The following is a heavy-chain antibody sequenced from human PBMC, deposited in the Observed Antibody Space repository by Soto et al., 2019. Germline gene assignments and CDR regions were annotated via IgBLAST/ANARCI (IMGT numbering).Heavy chain of an antibody. J-gene: IGHJ4*02. V-gene: IGHV3-74*01. CDR1: GFTFSMYW. D-gene: IGHD1-1*01. CDR2: INDDGIST. CDR3: TRGPRSTSTGTGAF. Sequence: EVQLVESGGGLVQPGGSLRLSCAASGFTFSMYWMHLVRQVPGKGPEWVSRINDDGISTNYADYVKGRFTISRDNAKNTLYLQMNALRVEDTAVYYCTRGPRSTSTGTGAFWGQGTLVTVSS.